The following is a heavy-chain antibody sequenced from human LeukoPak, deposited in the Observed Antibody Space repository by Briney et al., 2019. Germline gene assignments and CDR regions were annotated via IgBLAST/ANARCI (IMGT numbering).Heavy chain of an antibody. CDR2: IGGSIGST. D-gene: IGHD2-2*01. V-gene: IGHV3-23*01. CDR1: GFTFSSYA. Sequence: GGSLRLSCAASGFTFSSYAMSWVRQGPGQGLEWVSGIGGSIGSTFYTDSVKGRFTITRDNSKNTLSLQMNSLRVEDKAVYYCVKDFVVVPGLVNYFDYWGQGTLVTVSS. J-gene: IGHJ4*02. CDR3: VKDFVVVPGLVNYFDY.